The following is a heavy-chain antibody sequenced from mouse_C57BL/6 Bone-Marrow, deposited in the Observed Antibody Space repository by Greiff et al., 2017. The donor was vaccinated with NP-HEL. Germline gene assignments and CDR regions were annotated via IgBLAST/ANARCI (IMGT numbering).Heavy chain of an antibody. Sequence: EVQLQQSGAEFVKPGASVKLSCTASGFNINDYYMHWVQQRTDQGLEWIGWIDPVDGDIKYAPNFQGQATITADTSANTAYLQLSSLTSEDTAVYYCARTELTGQFANGGQGTLVTVSA. V-gene: IGHV14-2*01. D-gene: IGHD4-1*01. CDR2: IDPVDGDI. CDR1: GFNINDYY. J-gene: IGHJ3*01. CDR3: ARTELTGQFAN.